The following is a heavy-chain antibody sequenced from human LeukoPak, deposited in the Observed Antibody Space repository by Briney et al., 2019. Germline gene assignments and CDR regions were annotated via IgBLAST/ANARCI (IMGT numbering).Heavy chain of an antibody. J-gene: IGHJ6*02. CDR3: ARQGIAVAGTTINYYYYGMDV. V-gene: IGHV4-39*01. CDR1: GGSISSSSYY. D-gene: IGHD6-19*01. Sequence: SETLSLTCTVSGGSISSSSYYWGWIRQPPGKGLEWIGSIYYSGSTYYNPSLKSRVTISVDTSKNQFSLKLSSVTAADTAVYYCARQGIAVAGTTINYYYYGMDVWGQGTTVTVSS. CDR2: IYYSGST.